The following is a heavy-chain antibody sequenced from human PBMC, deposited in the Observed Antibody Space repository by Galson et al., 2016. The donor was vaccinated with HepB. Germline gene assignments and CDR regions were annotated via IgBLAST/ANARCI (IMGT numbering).Heavy chain of an antibody. J-gene: IGHJ4*02. CDR1: GFTFGDYA. CDR2: INGGDSGGST. Sequence: SLRLSCAASGFTFGDYAMSWVSQAPGKGLEWVSTINGGDSGGSTYYADSVKGRFTISRDNSKSTLYVEMNSLRAEDTAVYYCAKGRGTTVTPNDYWGQGTLVTVSS. V-gene: IGHV3-23*01. D-gene: IGHD4-17*01. CDR3: AKGRGTTVTPNDY.